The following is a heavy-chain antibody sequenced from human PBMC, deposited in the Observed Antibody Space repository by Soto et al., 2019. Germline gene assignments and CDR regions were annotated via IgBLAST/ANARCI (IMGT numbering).Heavy chain of an antibody. CDR2: TSSDGSKK. CDR1: GFTFSRHG. J-gene: IGHJ3*02. CDR3: AKGRTTSGVVGDAFDI. D-gene: IGHD2-15*01. V-gene: IGHV3-30*18. Sequence: QAHLAESGGGVVRPGTSLRLSCAASGFTFSRHGMHWVRQAPCKGLEWVAVTSSDGSKKYYGDAVKGRFTISRDNSRNTLYVQMSSLRPDATAVYYFAKGRTTSGVVGDAFDIWGQGTMVIVS.